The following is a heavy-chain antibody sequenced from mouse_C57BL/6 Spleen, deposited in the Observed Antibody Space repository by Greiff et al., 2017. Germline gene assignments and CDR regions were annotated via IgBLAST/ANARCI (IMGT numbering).Heavy chain of an antibody. CDR1: GFSFNTYA. CDR3: VRELGGSRFAY. J-gene: IGHJ3*01. Sequence: LVESGGGLVQPKGSLKLSCAASGFSFNTYAMNWVRQAPGKGLEWVARIRSKSNNYATYYADSVKDRFTISRDDSESMLYLQMNNLKTEDTAMYYCVRELGGSRFAYWGQGTLVTVSA. CDR2: IRSKSNNYAT. D-gene: IGHD4-1*01. V-gene: IGHV10-1*01.